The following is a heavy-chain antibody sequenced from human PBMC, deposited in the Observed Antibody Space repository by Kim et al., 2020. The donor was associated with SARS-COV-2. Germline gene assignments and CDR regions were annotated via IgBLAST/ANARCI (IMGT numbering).Heavy chain of an antibody. Sequence: SETLSLTCTVSGVSISSSSYYWGWIRQPPGKGLEWIGSIYYSGSTYYNPSLKSRVTISVDTSKNQYPLKLSSVTAADTAVYYSAREEDGDYMKNAWFHP. D-gene: IGHD4-17*01. V-gene: IGHV4-39*06. CDR1: GVSISSSSYY. CDR2: IYYSGST. J-gene: IGHJ5*02. CDR3: AREEDGDYMKNAWFHP.